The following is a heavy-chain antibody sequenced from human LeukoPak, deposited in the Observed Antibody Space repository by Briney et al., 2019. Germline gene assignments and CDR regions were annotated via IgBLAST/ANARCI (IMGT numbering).Heavy chain of an antibody. CDR3: AKVATWTYLDS. D-gene: IGHD3/OR15-3a*01. CDR1: QFTFTTYA. Sequence: GGSLRLSCAASQFTFTTYAMSWVRQARGRGLEWVSSIGDSGVPTYYADSAKGRFTISRDNSQNTLYLQMNSLGADDTAVYYCAKVATWTYLDSWGQGTLVTVSS. CDR2: IGDSGVPT. V-gene: IGHV3-23*01. J-gene: IGHJ4*02.